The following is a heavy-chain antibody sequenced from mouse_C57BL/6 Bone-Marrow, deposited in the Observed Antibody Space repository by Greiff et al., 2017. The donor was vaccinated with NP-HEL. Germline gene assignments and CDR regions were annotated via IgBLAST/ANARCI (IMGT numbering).Heavy chain of an antibody. J-gene: IGHJ2*01. Sequence: VQLQQSGAELARPGASVKLSCKASGYTFTSYGISWVKQRTGQGLEWIGEIYPRSGNTYYNEKFKGKATLTADKSSSTAYMELRSLTSEDSAVYFCARHPYYYSSSYPYYFDYWGQGTTLTVSS. V-gene: IGHV1-81*01. D-gene: IGHD1-1*01. CDR1: GYTFTSYG. CDR2: IYPRSGNT. CDR3: ARHPYYYSSSYPYYFDY.